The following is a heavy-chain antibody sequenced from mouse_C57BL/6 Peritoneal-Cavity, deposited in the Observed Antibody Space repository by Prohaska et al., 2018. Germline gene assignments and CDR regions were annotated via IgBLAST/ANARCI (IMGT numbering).Heavy chain of an antibody. V-gene: IGHV2-5*01. CDR2: IWRGGST. Sequence: SPGKGLEWLGVIWRGGSTDYNAAFMSRLSITKDNSKSQVFFKMNSLQADDTAIYYCAKKGYYEYFDVWAQGPRSPSPQ. CDR3: AKKGYYEYFDV. D-gene: IGHD1-1*01. J-gene: IGHJ1*03.